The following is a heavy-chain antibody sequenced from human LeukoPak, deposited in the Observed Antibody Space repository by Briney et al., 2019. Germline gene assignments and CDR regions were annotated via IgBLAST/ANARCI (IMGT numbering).Heavy chain of an antibody. J-gene: IGHJ4*02. CDR1: GYSISTSYY. V-gene: IGHV4-38-2*02. D-gene: IGHD4-17*01. Sequence: SSETLSLTCTVSGYSISTSYYWGWIRQPPGKGLKWIGSIYHSGNTYYNPSLKSRVTISVDTSKNQFSLKLNSVTAADTAVYYCARAGYGDSDFDYWGQGTLVTVSS. CDR2: IYHSGNT. CDR3: ARAGYGDSDFDY.